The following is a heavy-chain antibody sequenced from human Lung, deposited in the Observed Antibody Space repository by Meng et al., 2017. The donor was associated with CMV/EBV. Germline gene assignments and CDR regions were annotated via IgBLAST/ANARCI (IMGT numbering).Heavy chain of an antibody. CDR3: ARDLSGDWFDP. CDR2: FYYGGST. J-gene: IGHJ5*02. CDR1: GGSISGYY. Sequence: SXTXSLXCSVSGGSISGYYWSWIRQPPGKGLEWIGYFYYGGSTNYNPSLKSRVTISVDTSKNQFSLKLRTVTAADTAVYYCARDLSGDWFDPWGQGNLVTVSS. V-gene: IGHV4-59*12. D-gene: IGHD3-10*01.